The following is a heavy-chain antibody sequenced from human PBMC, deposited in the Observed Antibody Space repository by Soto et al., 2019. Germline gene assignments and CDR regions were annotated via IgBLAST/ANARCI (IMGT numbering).Heavy chain of an antibody. CDR3: ARDRDDYGSGNYYNRIDF. J-gene: IGHJ4*02. V-gene: IGHV1-69*01. D-gene: IGHD3-10*01. CDR2: IIPLFGTP. CDR1: GGIFSTYA. Sequence: QVQLVQSGAEVKKPGSSVKVSCKASGGIFSTYAISWLRQAPGQGLEWMGGIIPLFGTPNYAQRFQGRVTITADESTSTAYMELSRLRSEDTVVYYCARDRDDYGSGNYYNRIDFWGQGTLVPVSS.